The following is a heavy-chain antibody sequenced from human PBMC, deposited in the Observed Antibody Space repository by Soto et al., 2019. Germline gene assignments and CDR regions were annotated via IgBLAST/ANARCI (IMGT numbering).Heavy chain of an antibody. J-gene: IGHJ4*02. CDR3: AKLRGTLPKFFDY. CDR1: GYTFTTYW. D-gene: IGHD3-16*01. Sequence: GESLKISCKGSGYTFTTYWIGWVRQMPGKGLEWMAIVYPGDSDTTYSPSFQGQVTISADRSINTVYLQWSSLKASDTAMYYCAKLRGTLPKFFDYWGQGTLVTSPQ. CDR2: VYPGDSDT. V-gene: IGHV5-51*01.